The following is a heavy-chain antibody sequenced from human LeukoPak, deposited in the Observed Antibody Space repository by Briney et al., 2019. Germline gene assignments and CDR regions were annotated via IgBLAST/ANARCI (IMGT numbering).Heavy chain of an antibody. CDR3: ARQVGDYYDSSGHSLD. CDR2: IYPGDSDT. Sequence: GESLKISCKGSGYSFTNYWIDWVRQMPGKGLEWMGIIYPGDSDTRYSPSFQGQVTISADKSISTAYLQWSSLKASDTAMYYCARQVGDYYDSSGHSLDWGQGTLVTVSS. CDR1: GYSFTNYW. D-gene: IGHD3-22*01. V-gene: IGHV5-51*01. J-gene: IGHJ4*02.